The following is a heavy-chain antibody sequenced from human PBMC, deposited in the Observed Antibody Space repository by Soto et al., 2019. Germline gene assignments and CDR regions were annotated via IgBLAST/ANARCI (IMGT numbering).Heavy chain of an antibody. V-gene: IGHV2-5*02. CDR3: AYLPCSGGSCDWFSYSGMDV. D-gene: IGHD2-15*01. CDR2: IYWDDDK. CDR1: GFSLSTSGVG. J-gene: IGHJ6*02. Sequence: QITLKESGPTLVKPTQTLTLTCTFSGFSLSTSGVGVAWIRQPPGKALEWLALIYWDDDKRYRPSLKTRLTITKDTSKNQVVLTMTNLDSVDTATYYCAYLPCSGGSCDWFSYSGMDVWGQGTTVTVAS.